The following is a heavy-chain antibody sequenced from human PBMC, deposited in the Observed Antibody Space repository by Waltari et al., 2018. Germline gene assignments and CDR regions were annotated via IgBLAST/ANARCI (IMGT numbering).Heavy chain of an antibody. Sequence: EVQLVESGGGLVQPGGSLRLSCAASRFIFSNYLLRWVRQGPGKGLKWVANIKQDGSEKYYVDSVKGRFTISRENAKYSLFLQINSLRAEDTAVYYCARAQNGSFDKWGQGTLVTVSS. V-gene: IGHV3-7*01. CDR1: RFIFSNYL. CDR3: ARAQNGSFDK. D-gene: IGHD2-15*01. CDR2: IKQDGSEK. J-gene: IGHJ4*02.